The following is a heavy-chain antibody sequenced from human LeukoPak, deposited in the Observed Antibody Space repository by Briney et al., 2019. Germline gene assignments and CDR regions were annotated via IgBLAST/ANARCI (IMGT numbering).Heavy chain of an antibody. CDR3: ASQENRYSSGWYDYGMDV. Sequence: GGSLRLSCAASGFTFSSYGMHWVRQAPGKGLEWVAVISYDGSNKYYADSVKGRFTISRDNSKNTLYLQMNSLRAEDTAVYYCASQENRYSSGWYDYGMDVWGQGTTVTVSS. J-gene: IGHJ6*02. D-gene: IGHD6-19*01. CDR2: ISYDGSNK. V-gene: IGHV3-30*03. CDR1: GFTFSSYG.